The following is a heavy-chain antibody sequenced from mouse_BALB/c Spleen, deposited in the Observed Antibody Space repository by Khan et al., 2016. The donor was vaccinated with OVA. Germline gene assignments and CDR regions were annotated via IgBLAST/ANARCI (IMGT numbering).Heavy chain of an antibody. D-gene: IGHD2-14*01. V-gene: IGHV1-26*01. J-gene: IGHJ3*01. Sequence: VQLKQSGPDLVKPGASVKISCKASGYSFTLYYMSWVKQSHGKSLEWIGRVNPNTDNINYNQEFKGKAILTLDKSSNTAYMELRSLTSEDSAVYFCARGYDFFASWGQGTLVTVSA. CDR3: ARGYDFFAS. CDR1: GYSFTLYY. CDR2: VNPNTDNI.